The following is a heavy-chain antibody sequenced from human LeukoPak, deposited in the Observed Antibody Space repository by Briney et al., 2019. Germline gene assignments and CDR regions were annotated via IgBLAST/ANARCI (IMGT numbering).Heavy chain of an antibody. D-gene: IGHD4-17*01. Sequence: GGSPRLSCAASGFTFSSYAMSWVRQAPGKGLEWVSTISVSGGNTYYADSVKGRFTISRDNSKSTMYMQMNSLRAEDTAIYYCAKDGVRPVTTGDYWGQGTLVTVSS. CDR1: GFTFSSYA. J-gene: IGHJ4*02. CDR2: ISVSGGNT. CDR3: AKDGVRPVTTGDY. V-gene: IGHV3-23*01.